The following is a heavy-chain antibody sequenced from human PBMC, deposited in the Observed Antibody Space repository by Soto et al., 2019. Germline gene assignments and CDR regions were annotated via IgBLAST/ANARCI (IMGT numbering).Heavy chain of an antibody. J-gene: IGHJ6*02. V-gene: IGHV3-48*03. CDR3: ARAPRNFYYNGMDV. Sequence: GGSLRLSCATSGFTFSHYEMNWVRQAPGKGLEWVSYISSGGTTINYAGSVKGRFTVSRDNAKSSLYLQMNSLRAEDTAVYYCARAPRNFYYNGMDVWGHGTTVTVSS. CDR2: ISSGGTTI. CDR1: GFTFSHYE.